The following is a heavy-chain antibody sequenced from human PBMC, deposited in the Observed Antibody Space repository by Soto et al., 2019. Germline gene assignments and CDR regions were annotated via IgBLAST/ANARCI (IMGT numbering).Heavy chain of an antibody. D-gene: IGHD3-16*01. Sequence: QVQLVQSGAEVKKPGASVKVSCKASGYTFTNFGISWVRQAPGQGLEWMGWISAYNGNTNYAQNFQGRVTMTTDTTTSNAYRELRSVRSNDTAVYYGARGGTPIDYWGQGNLGTVSS. V-gene: IGHV1-18*01. J-gene: IGHJ4*02. CDR3: ARGGTPIDY. CDR2: ISAYNGNT. CDR1: GYTFTNFG.